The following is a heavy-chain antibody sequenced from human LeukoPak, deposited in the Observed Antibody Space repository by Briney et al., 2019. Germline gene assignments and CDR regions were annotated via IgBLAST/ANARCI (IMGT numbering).Heavy chain of an antibody. D-gene: IGHD3-3*01. CDR2: IKQDGGEK. Sequence: GGSLRLSCAASGFTFSSYWLSWVRQAPGKGLEWVANIKQDGGEKWYVDSVKGRFTISRDSAKNSVYLQMNSLRVEDTAVYYCANTNTIFGVVIPYYFDYWGQGTLVTVSS. CDR1: GFTFSSYW. J-gene: IGHJ4*02. V-gene: IGHV3-7*01. CDR3: ANTNTIFGVVIPYYFDY.